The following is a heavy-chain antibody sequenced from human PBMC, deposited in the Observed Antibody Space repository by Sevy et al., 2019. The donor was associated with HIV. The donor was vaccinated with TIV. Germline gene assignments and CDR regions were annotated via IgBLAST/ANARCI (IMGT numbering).Heavy chain of an antibody. D-gene: IGHD3-22*01. CDR3: ARVKKGGDYDSSGYPDY. Sequence: GGSLRLSCAASGFTFSSYAMHWVRQAPGKGLEWVAVISYDGSNKYYADPVKGRFTIPRDNSKNTLYLQMNSLRAEDTAVYYCARVKKGGDYDSSGYPDYWGQGTLVTVSS. J-gene: IGHJ4*02. CDR1: GFTFSSYA. CDR2: ISYDGSNK. V-gene: IGHV3-30-3*01.